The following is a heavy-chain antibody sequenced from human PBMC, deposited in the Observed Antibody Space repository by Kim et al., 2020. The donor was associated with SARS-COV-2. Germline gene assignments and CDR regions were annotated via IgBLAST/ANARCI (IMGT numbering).Heavy chain of an antibody. CDR2: IYSGGST. CDR1: GFTVSSNY. Sequence: GGSLRLSCAASGFTVSSNYMSWVRQAPGKGLEWVSVIYSGGSTYYADSVKGRFTISRHNSKNTLYLQMNSLRAEDTAVYYYARAGYSYGSVYYYGMDVWGQGTTVTVSS. CDR3: ARAGYSYGSVYYYGMDV. J-gene: IGHJ6*02. D-gene: IGHD5-18*01. V-gene: IGHV3-53*04.